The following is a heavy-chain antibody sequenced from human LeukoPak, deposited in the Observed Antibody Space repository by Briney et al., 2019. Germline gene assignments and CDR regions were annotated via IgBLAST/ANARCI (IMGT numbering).Heavy chain of an antibody. CDR1: GYSFPTYW. J-gene: IGHJ4*02. CDR2: VYPDESNI. CDR3: ARPPSRGYSSSFEY. V-gene: IGHV5-51*01. D-gene: IGHD2-2*03. Sequence: GESPKISCKGSGYSFPTYWIAWVRQMPGKGLEWMGIVYPDESNIRYSPPFQGQVTISADKSISTAYLQWSSLKASDTAMYYCARPPSRGYSSSFEYWGQGTLVTVSS.